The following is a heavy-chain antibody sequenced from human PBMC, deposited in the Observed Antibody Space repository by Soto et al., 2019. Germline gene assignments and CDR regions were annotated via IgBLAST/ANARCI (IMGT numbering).Heavy chain of an antibody. J-gene: IGHJ6*02. CDR3: ARDVEIVIIPATLLDV. D-gene: IGHD2-2*03. CDR2: INPNSGGT. CDR1: GYTFTAYY. V-gene: IGHV1-2*02. Sequence: ASVKVACKASGYTFTAYYMHWVRQAPGQGLEWMGWINPNSGGTDYAQKFQGRVTMTRDTSISTAYMELSSLRSDDTAVYYCARDVEIVIIPATLLDVWGQGTTVTVSS.